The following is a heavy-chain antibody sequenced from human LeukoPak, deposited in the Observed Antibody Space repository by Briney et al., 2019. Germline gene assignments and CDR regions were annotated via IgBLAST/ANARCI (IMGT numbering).Heavy chain of an antibody. D-gene: IGHD3-10*01. CDR1: GGSISSSSYY. J-gene: IGHJ4*02. Sequence: PSETLSLTCTVSGGSISSSSYYWGWIRQPPGKGLEWIGSNYYSGSTYYNPSLKSRVTISVDTSKNQFSLKLSSVTAADTAVYYCARLGYRARYHNYGSGSYFRGDGPSPSYYFDYWGQGTLVTVSS. CDR2: NYYSGST. CDR3: ARLGYRARYHNYGSGSYFRGDGPSPSYYFDY. V-gene: IGHV4-39*07.